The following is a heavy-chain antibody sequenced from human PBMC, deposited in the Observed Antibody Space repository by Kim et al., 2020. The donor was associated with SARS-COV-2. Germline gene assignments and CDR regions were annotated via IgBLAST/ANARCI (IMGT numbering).Heavy chain of an antibody. J-gene: IGHJ4*02. Sequence: RKGRVTISIDTSKNQCSLKLSSVTAADTAVYYCAREGGAGVAAAGMGFDYWGQGTLVTVSS. D-gene: IGHD6-13*01. CDR3: AREGGAGVAAAGMGFDY. V-gene: IGHV4-59*01.